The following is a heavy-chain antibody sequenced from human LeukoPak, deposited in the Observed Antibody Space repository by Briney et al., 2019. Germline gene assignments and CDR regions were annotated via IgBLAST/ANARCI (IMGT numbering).Heavy chain of an antibody. CDR1: GFTFSDFW. Sequence: GGSLRLSCTGSGFTFSDFWMTWVRQTPGKGLEWVANIKEDGTEKNLVDSVKGRFTISRDNTKNLLFLEMNNLRGDDTAIYYCVRESRPGGAMGLYHNLDYWGQGTLVAVSS. CDR3: VRESRPGGAMGLYHNLDY. J-gene: IGHJ4*02. D-gene: IGHD1-1*01. V-gene: IGHV3-7*01. CDR2: IKEDGTEK.